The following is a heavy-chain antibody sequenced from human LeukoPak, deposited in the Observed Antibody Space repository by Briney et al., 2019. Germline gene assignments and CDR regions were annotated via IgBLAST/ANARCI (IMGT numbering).Heavy chain of an antibody. J-gene: IGHJ6*03. D-gene: IGHD4-17*01. V-gene: IGHV3-49*03. CDR2: IRSKAYGGTT. CDR1: GFTFGDYA. CDR3: TRGLGTTENYYYYYMDV. Sequence: GGPLRLSCTASGFTFGDYAMSWFRQAPGKGLEWVGFIRSKAYGGTTEYAASVKGIFTISRDDSKSIAYLQMNSLKTEDTAVYYCTRGLGTTENYYYYYMDVWGKGTTVTVSS.